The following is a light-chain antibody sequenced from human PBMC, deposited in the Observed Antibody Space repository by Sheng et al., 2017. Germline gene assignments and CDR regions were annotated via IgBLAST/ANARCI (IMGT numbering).Light chain of an antibody. CDR2: AAS. Sequence: DIQMTQSPSSLSASVGDRVTITCRASQSISSYLNWYQQKPGKAPKLLIYAASSLQSGVPSRXSGSGSGTDFTLTISSLQPEDFATYYCQQSYSTPVFGQGTRLEIK. CDR1: QSISSY. CDR3: QQSYSTPV. V-gene: IGKV1-39*01. J-gene: IGKJ5*01.